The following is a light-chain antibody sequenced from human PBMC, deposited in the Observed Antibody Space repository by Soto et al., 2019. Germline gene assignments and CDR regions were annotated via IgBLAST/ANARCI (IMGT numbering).Light chain of an antibody. Sequence: EIVLTQSPGTLSLSPGDRATLSCRASQRVSTFLAWYQQRPGQAPRLLISEASNRATGIPARFSGSGSGTDFTLNISSLEPEDFAVYYCQQSHNWPRTFGQGTKVDI. CDR1: QRVSTF. CDR2: EAS. V-gene: IGKV3-11*01. CDR3: QQSHNWPRT. J-gene: IGKJ1*01.